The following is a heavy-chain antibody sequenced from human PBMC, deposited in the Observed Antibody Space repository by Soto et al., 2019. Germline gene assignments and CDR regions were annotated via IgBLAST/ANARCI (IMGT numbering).Heavy chain of an antibody. V-gene: IGHV1-8*01. CDR2: VNPNSGNT. CDR3: ARDSLYSGGFDI. D-gene: IGHD1-26*01. Sequence: ASVKVSCKASGYTFTSYDINWVRQATGQGLEWMGWVNPNSGNTGYAQKFQGRVTMTRNTPISTAYMELSSLRSEDTAVYYCARDSLYSGGFDIWGQGKMVTVSS. J-gene: IGHJ3*02. CDR1: GYTFTSYD.